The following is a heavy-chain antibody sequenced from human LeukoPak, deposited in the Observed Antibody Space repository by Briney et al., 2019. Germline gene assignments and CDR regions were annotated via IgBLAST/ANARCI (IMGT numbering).Heavy chain of an antibody. Sequence: GGSLRLSCAASGFTFSSYWMSWVRQAPGKGLEWVANIKQDGSEKYYVDSVKGRFTISRDNAKNTLYLQMNSLRAEDTAVYYCATTRFVGSALDYWGQGTLVTVSS. V-gene: IGHV3-7*01. J-gene: IGHJ4*02. D-gene: IGHD1-26*01. CDR2: IKQDGSEK. CDR1: GFTFSSYW. CDR3: ATTRFVGSALDY.